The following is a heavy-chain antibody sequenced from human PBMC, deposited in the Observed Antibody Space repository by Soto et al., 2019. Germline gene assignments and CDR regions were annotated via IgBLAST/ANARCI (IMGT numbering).Heavy chain of an antibody. CDR3: ARERGFLSEALDI. D-gene: IGHD3-10*01. CDR2: TYYRSQWHN. Sequence: QVQLQQSGPGLVKPSQTLSLTCGISGDSVSSNSATWNWIRQSPSRGLEWLGRTYYRSQWHNEYEESVKSRITTNPDTSKNQFSLQLNSMSPEDTAVYYCARERGFLSEALDIWGRGTMVTVSS. J-gene: IGHJ3*02. CDR1: GDSVSSNSAT. V-gene: IGHV6-1*01.